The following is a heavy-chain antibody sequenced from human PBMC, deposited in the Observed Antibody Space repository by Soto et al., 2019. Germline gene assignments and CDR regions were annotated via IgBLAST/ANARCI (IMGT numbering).Heavy chain of an antibody. J-gene: IGHJ4*02. D-gene: IGHD6-19*01. Sequence: VQLVESGGGVVQPGRSLRLSCAASGFTFSDYAMHWVRQAPGKGLEWVAVVSHDGRNTHYADSVKGRFTISRESSKNTVCLAMNSLRAEDTAVYYCAKGGRQWLVTSDFNHWGQGALVTVSS. CDR3: AKGGRQWLVTSDFNH. CDR1: GFTFSDYA. CDR2: VSHDGRNT. V-gene: IGHV3-30*18.